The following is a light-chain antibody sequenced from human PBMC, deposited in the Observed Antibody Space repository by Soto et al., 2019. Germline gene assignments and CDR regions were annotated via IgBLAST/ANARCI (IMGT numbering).Light chain of an antibody. J-gene: IGLJ1*01. CDR1: SSDVGGYNY. V-gene: IGLV2-14*01. CDR2: DVS. CDR3: CSYTTSNTRQIV. Sequence: QSVLTQPASVSGSPGQSITISCTGTSSDVGGYNYVSWYQQQPGKAPKFMIYDVSNRPSGVSNRFSGSKSGNTASLTISGLQVEDEADYYCCSYTTSNTRQIVFGTGTKLTVL.